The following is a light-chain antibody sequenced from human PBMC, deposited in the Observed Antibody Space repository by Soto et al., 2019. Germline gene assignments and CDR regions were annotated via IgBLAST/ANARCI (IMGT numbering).Light chain of an antibody. Sequence: QPVLAQPASVSGSPGQWIAFSCTGTSSYVGSHDLVSWYQQQSGKVPKLIIYDVSSRPSGVSNRFSGSKSGNTASLTISGLQAEDEADYYCSSFTSTTTYVFGTGTKVTVL. CDR2: DVS. CDR1: SSYVGSHDL. CDR3: SSFTSTTTYV. V-gene: IGLV2-14*02. J-gene: IGLJ1*01.